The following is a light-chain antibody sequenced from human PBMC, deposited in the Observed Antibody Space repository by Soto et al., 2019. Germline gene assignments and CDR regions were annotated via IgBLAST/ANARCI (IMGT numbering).Light chain of an antibody. V-gene: IGKV1-5*01. CDR1: ESINNW. CDR3: LQYNSWPPT. CDR2: GAS. J-gene: IGKJ1*01. Sequence: HMTLSADNGSASLGNTIHRTCRASESINNWVAWYQQRRGQAPKILIYGASSLESGVPSRFSGSVYGTEFNLTISSLQTEDFATYYCLQYNSWPPTFGQGTKVDIK.